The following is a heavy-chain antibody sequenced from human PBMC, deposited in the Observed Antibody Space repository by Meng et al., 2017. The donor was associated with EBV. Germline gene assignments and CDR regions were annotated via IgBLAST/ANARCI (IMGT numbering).Heavy chain of an antibody. J-gene: IGHJ4*02. Sequence: QVQRVKFGSELKKPGASVKVSCKASGYTFTSYAMNWVRQAPGQGLEWMGWINTNTGNPTYAQGFTGRFAFSLDTSVSTAYLQISSLKAEDTAVYYCAREGVGYYDSSGLSSYFDYWGQGTLVTVSS. CDR2: INTNTGNP. V-gene: IGHV7-4-1*02. CDR1: GYTFTSYA. D-gene: IGHD3-22*01. CDR3: AREGVGYYDSSGLSSYFDY.